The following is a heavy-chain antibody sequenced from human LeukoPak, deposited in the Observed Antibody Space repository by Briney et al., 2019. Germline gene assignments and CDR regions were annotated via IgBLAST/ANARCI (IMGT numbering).Heavy chain of an antibody. J-gene: IGHJ3*02. CDR3: AREPYSSGWYDWGAFDI. V-gene: IGHV3-23*01. D-gene: IGHD6-19*01. CDR2: SSGSGGST. CDR1: GFTFSSYA. Sequence: GGSLRLSCAASGFTFSSYAMSWVRQAPGKGLEWVSGSSGSGGSTFDADSVKGRFTISRDNAKNSLYLQMNSLRAEDTAVYYCAREPYSSGWYDWGAFDIWGQGTMVTVSS.